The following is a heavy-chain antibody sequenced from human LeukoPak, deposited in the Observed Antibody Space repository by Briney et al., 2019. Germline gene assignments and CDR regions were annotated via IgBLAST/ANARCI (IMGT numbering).Heavy chain of an antibody. CDR2: ISSSGSTI. V-gene: IGHV3-48*03. D-gene: IGHD3-10*01. Sequence: GGSLRLSCAASGFTFSSYEMNWVRQAPGKGLEWVSYISSSGSTIYYADSVKGRFTISRDNAKNSLYLQMNSLRAEDTAVYYCARDGSCGYFDYWGQGTLVTVSS. CDR1: GFTFSSYE. J-gene: IGHJ4*02. CDR3: ARDGSCGYFDY.